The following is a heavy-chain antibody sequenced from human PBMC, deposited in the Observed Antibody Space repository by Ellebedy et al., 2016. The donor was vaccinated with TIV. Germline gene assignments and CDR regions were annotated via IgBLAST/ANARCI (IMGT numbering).Heavy chain of an antibody. CDR3: VKDLSSGWLPYFDF. D-gene: IGHD6-19*01. Sequence: GESLKISCSASKFTFSTYAMHWVRQAPGKGLEYVSSITSNGGSTHYADSVKGRFTISRDNSKNTLYLQMSSLSAEDTAVYFCVKDLSSGWLPYFDFWGQGTLVTVSS. V-gene: IGHV3-64D*06. J-gene: IGHJ4*02. CDR1: KFTFSTYA. CDR2: ITSNGGST.